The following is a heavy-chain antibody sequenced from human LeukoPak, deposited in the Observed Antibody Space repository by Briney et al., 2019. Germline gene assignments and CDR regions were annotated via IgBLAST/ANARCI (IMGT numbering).Heavy chain of an antibody. CDR3: ARLFWSGPYSHYGLDV. V-gene: IGHV4-34*01. CDR2: INHRGTT. J-gene: IGHJ6*02. Sequence: PSETLSLTCVVNGESLSGYFWSWIRQSPGTGLEWIGEINHRGTTNYNPSLKSRVTISQDTSKNQFSLRLTSVTAADTAIYYRARLFWSGPYSHYGLDVWGQGTTVTVSS. CDR1: GESLSGYF. D-gene: IGHD3-3*01.